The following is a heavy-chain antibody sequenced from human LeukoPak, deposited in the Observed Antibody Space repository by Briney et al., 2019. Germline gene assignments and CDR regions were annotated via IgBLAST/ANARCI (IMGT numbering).Heavy chain of an antibody. D-gene: IGHD2-2*01. J-gene: IGHJ3*02. CDR2: IIPIFGTA. V-gene: IGHV1-69*13. Sequence: SVKVSCKASGYTFTSYDINWVRQATGQGLEWMGGIIPIFGTANYAQKFQGRVTITADESTSTAYMELSSLRSEDTAVYYCARDQGCSSTSCYYDAFDIWGQGTMVTVSS. CDR1: GYTFTSYD. CDR3: ARDQGCSSTSCYYDAFDI.